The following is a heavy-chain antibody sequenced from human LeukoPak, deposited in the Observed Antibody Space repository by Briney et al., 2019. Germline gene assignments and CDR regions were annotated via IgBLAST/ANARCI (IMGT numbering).Heavy chain of an antibody. D-gene: IGHD2-2*01. CDR1: GFTFSSYG. J-gene: IGHJ6*03. Sequence: GGSLRLSCAASGFTFSSYGMHWVRQAPGKGLEWVAFIRYDGSNKYYADSVKGRFTISRDNSKNTLYLQMNSLRAEDTAVYYCAKDGDIVVVPAATPYYYYYMDVWGKGTTVTASS. CDR3: AKDGDIVVVPAATPYYYYYMDV. CDR2: IRYDGSNK. V-gene: IGHV3-30*02.